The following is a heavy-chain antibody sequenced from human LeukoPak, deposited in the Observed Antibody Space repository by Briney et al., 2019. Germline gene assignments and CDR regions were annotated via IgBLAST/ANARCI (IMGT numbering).Heavy chain of an antibody. CDR1: GFTFSSYE. CDR2: ISSSDSII. J-gene: IGHJ4*02. V-gene: IGHV3-48*03. D-gene: IGHD2-2*01. Sequence: PGGSLRLSCAASGFTFSSYEMNWVRQAPGKGLEGVSYISSSDSIIYYADSVKGRFTISRDNAKNSLYLQMNSLRAEDTAVYYRARIPSPMYQPGGYYFDYWGQGTLVTVSS. CDR3: ARIPSPMYQPGGYYFDY.